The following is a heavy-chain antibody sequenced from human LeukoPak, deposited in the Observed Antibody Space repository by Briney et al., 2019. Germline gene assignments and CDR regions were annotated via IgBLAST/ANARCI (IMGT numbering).Heavy chain of an antibody. Sequence: GGSLRLSCAASGITFSSYAMHWVRQAPGKGLEWVANIKGDESARHQADSVKGRFTISRDNTQNSVYLQMSSLRGEDTAVYYCARDVVGSLDYWGQGTLVTVSS. CDR2: IKGDESAR. V-gene: IGHV3-7*01. D-gene: IGHD1-26*01. J-gene: IGHJ4*02. CDR1: GITFSSYA. CDR3: ARDVVGSLDY.